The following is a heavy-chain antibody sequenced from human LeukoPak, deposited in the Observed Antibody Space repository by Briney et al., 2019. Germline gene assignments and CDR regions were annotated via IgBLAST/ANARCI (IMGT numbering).Heavy chain of an antibody. Sequence: PSETLSLTCTVSGGSISSSSYYWCWIRQPPGKGLEWIGSIYYSGSTYYNPSLKSRVTISVDTSKDQFSLKLSSVDAADTAVYYCARIRVNRIVVDDLFDYWGQGTLVTVSS. CDR3: ARIRVNRIVVDDLFDY. V-gene: IGHV4-39*01. CDR1: GGSISSSSYY. D-gene: IGHD3-22*01. CDR2: IYYSGST. J-gene: IGHJ4*02.